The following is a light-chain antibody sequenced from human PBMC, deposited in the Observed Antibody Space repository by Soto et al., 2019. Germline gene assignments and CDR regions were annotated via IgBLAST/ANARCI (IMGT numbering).Light chain of an antibody. V-gene: IGLV2-14*03. CDR1: SSDVGAYNY. J-gene: IGLJ1*01. CDR2: DVS. Sequence: QSALTQPASVSGSPGQSITISCTGTSSDVGAYNYVSWYQHHPGKAPKLMVYDVSNRPSGVSNRFSGSKSGNTASLTISGLQAEDEADYYCSSLTTSTTLVFGTGTKVTVL. CDR3: SSLTTSTTLV.